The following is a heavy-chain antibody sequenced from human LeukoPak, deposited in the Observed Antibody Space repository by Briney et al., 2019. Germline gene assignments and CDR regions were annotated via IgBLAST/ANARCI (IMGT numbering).Heavy chain of an antibody. Sequence: SETLSLTCAVYGGSFSGYYWSWIRQPPGKGLEWIGEINHSGSTNYNPSLKSRVTISVGTSKNQFSLKLSSVTAADTAVYYCAIQHDYGDLVRYYWGQGTLVTVSS. CDR3: AIQHDYGDLVRYY. CDR2: INHSGST. CDR1: GGSFSGYY. J-gene: IGHJ4*02. V-gene: IGHV4-34*01. D-gene: IGHD4-17*01.